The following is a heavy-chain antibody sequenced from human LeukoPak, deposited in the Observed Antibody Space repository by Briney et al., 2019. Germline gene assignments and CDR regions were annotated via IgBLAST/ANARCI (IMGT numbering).Heavy chain of an antibody. CDR3: AKEGGYCSSSSCSDYFDY. J-gene: IGHJ4*02. D-gene: IGHD2-15*01. CDR1: GFTFGRHA. CDR2: ISGAGGRT. V-gene: IGHV3-23*01. Sequence: PGGSLRLSCTASGFTFGRHAMSWVRQAPGKGLEWVSTISGAGGRTYYADSMKGRFTISRDNSKDTLYLQVNSLRAEDTAVYFCAKEGGYCSSSSCSDYFDYWGQGTLVTVSS.